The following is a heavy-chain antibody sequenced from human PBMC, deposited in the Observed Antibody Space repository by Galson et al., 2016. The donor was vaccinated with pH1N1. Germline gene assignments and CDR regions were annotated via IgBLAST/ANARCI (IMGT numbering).Heavy chain of an antibody. CDR3: ATSVEGSGSYYFDY. CDR1: GYTFTDKS. V-gene: IGHV1-2*06. D-gene: IGHD3-22*01. J-gene: IGHJ4*02. Sequence: SVKVSCKASGYTFTDKSLHWVRQAPGQGLEWMGRINPDSGDTRYTQKFQGKVTMTSDTSVTTAYMELTSVTYDDTAVYFCATSVEGSGSYYFDYWGQGTLVTVSS. CDR2: INPDSGDT.